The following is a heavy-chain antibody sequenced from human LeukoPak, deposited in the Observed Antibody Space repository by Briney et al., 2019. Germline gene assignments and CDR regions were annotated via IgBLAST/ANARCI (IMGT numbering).Heavy chain of an antibody. J-gene: IGHJ2*01. CDR3: ARGGSDYYGSGSYLWYFDL. CDR2: INSDGSSA. V-gene: IGHV3-74*01. D-gene: IGHD3-10*01. Sequence: PGGSLRLSCAASGLTFSSYWMHWVRQAPGKGLVWVSRINSDGSSASYADSVKGRFSISRDNAKNTLYLQMNSLRAEDTAVYYCARGGSDYYGSGSYLWYFDLWGRGTLVTVSS. CDR1: GLTFSSYW.